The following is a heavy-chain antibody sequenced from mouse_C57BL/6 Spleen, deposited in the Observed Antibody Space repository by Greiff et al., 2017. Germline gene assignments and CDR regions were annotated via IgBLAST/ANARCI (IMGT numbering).Heavy chain of an antibody. V-gene: IGHV1-62-2*01. Sequence: QVQLQQSGAELVKPGASVKLSCKASGYTFTEYTIHWVKQRSGQGLEWIGWFYPGSGSIKYNEKFKDKATLTADKSSSTVYMELSRLTSEDSAVXFCARHENYGYDALYYYAMDYWGQGTSVTVSS. CDR1: GYTFTEYT. D-gene: IGHD2-2*01. J-gene: IGHJ4*01. CDR2: FYPGSGSI. CDR3: ARHENYGYDALYYYAMDY.